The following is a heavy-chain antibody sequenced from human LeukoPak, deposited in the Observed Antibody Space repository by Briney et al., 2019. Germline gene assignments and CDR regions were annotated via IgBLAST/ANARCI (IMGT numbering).Heavy chain of an antibody. CDR1: GFTFDDYA. CDR3: AKDSHGYSVDWAFDI. J-gene: IGHJ3*02. CDR2: ISWNSGSI. V-gene: IGHV3-9*01. Sequence: PGGSLRLSCAASGFTFDDYAMHWVRHAPGKGLEWVSGISWNSGSIGYADSVKGRFTISRDNAKNSLYLQMNSLRAEDTALYYCAKDSHGYSVDWAFDIWGQGTMVTVSS. D-gene: IGHD3-22*01.